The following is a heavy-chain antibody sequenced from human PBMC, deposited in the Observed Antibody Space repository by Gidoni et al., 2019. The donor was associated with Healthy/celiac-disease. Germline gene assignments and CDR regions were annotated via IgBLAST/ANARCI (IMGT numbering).Heavy chain of an antibody. CDR1: GFTFSSYG. V-gene: IGHV3-30*18. CDR3: AKDIWDFWSGYPYYYYGMDV. CDR2: ISYDGSNK. D-gene: IGHD3-3*01. Sequence: GFTFSSYGMHWVRQAPGKGLEWVAVISYDGSNKYYADSVKGRFTISRDNSKTKLYLQMNSLRAEDTAVYYCAKDIWDFWSGYPYYYYGMDVWGQGTTVTVSS. J-gene: IGHJ6*02.